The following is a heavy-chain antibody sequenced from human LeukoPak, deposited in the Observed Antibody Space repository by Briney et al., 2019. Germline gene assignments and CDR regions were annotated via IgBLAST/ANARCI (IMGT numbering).Heavy chain of an antibody. CDR1: GYSFTSYG. CDR3: ARPRRGYSGYDYLYYVAY. V-gene: IGHV5-51*03. CDR2: IYPGDSDT. Sequence: RPGESLKISCQGTGYSFTSYGIGWVRQMPGKGLEWLGIIYPGDSDTRKSPSVQGQVTHSADKSISTAYLQWSSLKASDTAMYYCARPRRGYSGYDYLYYVAYWGQGTLVTVSS. D-gene: IGHD5-12*01. J-gene: IGHJ4*02.